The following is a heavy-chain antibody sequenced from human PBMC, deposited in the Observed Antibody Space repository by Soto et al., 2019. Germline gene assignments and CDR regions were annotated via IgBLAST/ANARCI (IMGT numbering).Heavy chain of an antibody. CDR2: ISAYNGNT. Sequence: ASVKVSCKASGYTFTSNGISWVRQAPGQGLEGMGWISAYNGNTNYAQKLQGRVTMTTDTSTSTAYMELRSLRSDDTAVYYCARVSSGYLLYYYYGMDVWGQGTTVTVSS. V-gene: IGHV1-18*04. CDR1: GYTFTSNG. D-gene: IGHD3-22*01. J-gene: IGHJ6*02. CDR3: ARVSSGYLLYYYYGMDV.